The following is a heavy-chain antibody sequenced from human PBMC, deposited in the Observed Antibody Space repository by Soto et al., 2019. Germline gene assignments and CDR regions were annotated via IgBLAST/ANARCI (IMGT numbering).Heavy chain of an antibody. J-gene: IGHJ4*02. CDR2: IYHSGST. CDR1: SGSISSSNW. D-gene: IGHD6-13*01. CDR3: ARVDTVVEAAGAFDY. V-gene: IGHV4-4*02. Sequence: QVQLQESGPGLVKPSGTLSLTCAVSSGSISSSNWWSWVRQPPGKGLEWIGQIYHSGSTNYNPSLKSRVTISVDKSKNQFSLKLSSVTAADTAVYYCARVDTVVEAAGAFDYWGQGTLGTVSS.